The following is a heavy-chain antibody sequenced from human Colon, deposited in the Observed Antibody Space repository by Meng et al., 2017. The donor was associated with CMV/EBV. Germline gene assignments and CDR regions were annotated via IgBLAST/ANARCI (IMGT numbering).Heavy chain of an antibody. CDR2: INPNSGGT. CDR1: GYTFTGYF. V-gene: IGHV1-2*02. Sequence: FQSGARVKKPGASVKVSCKASGYTFTGYFMYWVRQAPGQGLEWMGSINPNSGGTNYAQKFQGRVTMTRDTSINTAYMELSRLRSDDTAAYYCATVSGGDFDYWGQGTLVTVSS. D-gene: IGHD1-26*01. J-gene: IGHJ4*02. CDR3: ATVSGGDFDY.